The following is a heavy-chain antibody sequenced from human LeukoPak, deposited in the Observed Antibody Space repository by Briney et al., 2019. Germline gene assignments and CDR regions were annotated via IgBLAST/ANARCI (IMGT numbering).Heavy chain of an antibody. J-gene: IGHJ4*02. CDR1: GGSISSYY. V-gene: IGHV3-64*01. CDR3: ARVVSGY. D-gene: IGHD2-2*01. CDR2: ISSNGGST. Sequence: ETLSLTCTVSGGSISSYYWSWIRQPPGKGLEYVSAISSNGGSTYYANSVKGRFTISRDNSKNTLYLQMGSLRAEDMAVYYCARVVSGYWGQGTLVTVSS.